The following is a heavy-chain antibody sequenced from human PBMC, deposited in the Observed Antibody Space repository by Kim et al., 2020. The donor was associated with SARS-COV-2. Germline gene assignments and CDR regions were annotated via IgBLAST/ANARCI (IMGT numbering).Heavy chain of an antibody. Sequence: WGSLRLSCAASGFTFSSYGMHWVRQGPGKGLEWVAVIWYDGSNKYYADSVKGRCTISRDNSKNTLYLQMNSLRAEDTAADYCVRARADSGSCYGVFDYW. CDR2: IWYDGSNK. J-gene: IGHJ4*01. CDR3: VRARADSGSCYGVFDY. CDR1: GFTFSSYG. V-gene: IGHV3-33*01. D-gene: IGHD1-26*01.